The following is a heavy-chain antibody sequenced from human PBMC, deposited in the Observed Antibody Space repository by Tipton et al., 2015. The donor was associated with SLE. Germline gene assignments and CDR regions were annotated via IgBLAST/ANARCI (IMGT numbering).Heavy chain of an antibody. CDR1: GGSITSSSYY. CDR3: ARDGTGVDVFDI. J-gene: IGHJ3*02. V-gene: IGHV4-61*01. D-gene: IGHD7-27*01. CDR2: VYYSGST. Sequence: TLSLTCTVSGGSITSSSYYWNWIRQPPGKGLEWIGYVYYSGSTNYNPSLKSRVAISLDTSKNQFSLKLTSVTAADTAVYYCARDGTGVDVFDIWGQGTMVTVSS.